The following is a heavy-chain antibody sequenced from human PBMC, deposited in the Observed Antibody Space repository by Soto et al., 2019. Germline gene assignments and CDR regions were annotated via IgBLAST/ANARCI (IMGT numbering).Heavy chain of an antibody. J-gene: IGHJ4*02. CDR3: ARGYSSGWTSSYYFDY. CDR2: IYHSGST. Sequence: SETLSLTCAVSCGSISSSNWWSWVRQPPGKGLEWIGEIYHSGSTNYNPSLKSRVTISVDKSKNQFSLKLSSVTAADTAVYYCARGYSSGWTSSYYFDYWGQGTLVTVSS. V-gene: IGHV4-4*02. D-gene: IGHD6-19*01. CDR1: CGSISSSNW.